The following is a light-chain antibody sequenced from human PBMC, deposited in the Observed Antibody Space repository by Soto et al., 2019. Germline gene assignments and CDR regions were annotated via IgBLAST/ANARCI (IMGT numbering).Light chain of an antibody. V-gene: IGLV2-14*01. CDR2: EVS. CDR3: SSYTSGRDVYV. CDR1: SSDVGSYHY. J-gene: IGLJ1*01. Sequence: QSALTQPASVSGSPGQSITISCTGTSSDVGSYHYVSWFQQHPGKAPKLIIFEVSDRPSGVSTRFSGSKSGDTASPTISGLQADDEADYYCSSYTSGRDVYVFGGGTKATVL.